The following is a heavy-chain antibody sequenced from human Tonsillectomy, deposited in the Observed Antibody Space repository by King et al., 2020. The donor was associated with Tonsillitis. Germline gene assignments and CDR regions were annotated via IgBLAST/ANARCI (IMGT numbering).Heavy chain of an antibody. J-gene: IGHJ4*02. D-gene: IGHD3-3*01. CDR3: ARDLSGDFWSAYYFDY. V-gene: IGHV3-33*08. Sequence: QLVQSGGGMVQPGRSLRLSCAASGFPFSSYGMHWVRQAPGKGLEWVAVIWYDGSNKYYADSVKGRFTISRDNSKNTLYLQMNSLRAEDTAVYYCARDLSGDFWSAYYFDYWGQGTLVTVSS. CDR1: GFPFSSYG. CDR2: IWYDGSNK.